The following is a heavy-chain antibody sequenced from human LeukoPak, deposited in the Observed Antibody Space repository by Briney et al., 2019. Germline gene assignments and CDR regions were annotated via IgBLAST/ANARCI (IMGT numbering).Heavy chain of an antibody. CDR2: IYYSGST. D-gene: IGHD2-21*02. V-gene: IGHV4-59*01. CDR3: AREAGGDWGYFDY. Sequence: SETLSLTCTVSGGSISSYYWSWIRQPPGKGLEWIGYIYYSGSTNYNPSLKSRVTISVDTSKNQFSLKLSSVTAADTAVYYCAREAGGDWGYFDYWGQGTLVTVSS. J-gene: IGHJ4*02. CDR1: GGSISSYY.